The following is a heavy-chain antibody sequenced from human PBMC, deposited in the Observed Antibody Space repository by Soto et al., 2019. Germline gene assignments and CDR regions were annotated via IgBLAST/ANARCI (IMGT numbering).Heavy chain of an antibody. Sequence: EVQLVESGGGLIQPGGSLRLSCAASGFTVSSNYMSWVRQAPGKGLEWVSVIYSGGSTYYADSVKGRFTISRDNSKNTLYLQMSSLRAEDTAVYYWATSSIAARDYYYYGMDVWGQGTTVTVSS. CDR3: ATSSIAARDYYYYGMDV. J-gene: IGHJ6*02. D-gene: IGHD6-6*01. CDR1: GFTVSSNY. V-gene: IGHV3-53*01. CDR2: IYSGGST.